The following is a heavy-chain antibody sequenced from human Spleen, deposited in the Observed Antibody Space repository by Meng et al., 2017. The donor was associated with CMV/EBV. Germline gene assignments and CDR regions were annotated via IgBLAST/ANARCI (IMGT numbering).Heavy chain of an antibody. CDR1: FSVSRNY. V-gene: IGHV3-53*01. J-gene: IGHJ6*02. CDR3: ATDPGTTTFYYYYGMDV. D-gene: IGHD1-7*01. Sequence: FSVSRNYLSWVRQAPGKGLEWVSVIYSGGSTYYADSVKGRFTISRDNSKNTLYLQMNSLRAEDTAVYYCATDPGTTTFYYYYGMDVWGQGTTVTVSS. CDR2: IYSGGST.